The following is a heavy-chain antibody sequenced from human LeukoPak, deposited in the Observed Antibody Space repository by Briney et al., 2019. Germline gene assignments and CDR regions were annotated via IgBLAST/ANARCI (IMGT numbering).Heavy chain of an antibody. V-gene: IGHV1-69*06. CDR3: ARAPAISGTSAFDI. CDR2: IIPIFGTA. D-gene: IGHD6-25*01. J-gene: IGHJ3*02. Sequence: ASVKVSCKASGGTFSSYAISWVRQAPGQGLEWMGGIIPIFGTANYAQRFQGRVAITADKSTSTAYMELSSLRSEDTAVYYCARAPAISGTSAFDIWGQGTMVTVSS. CDR1: GGTFSSYA.